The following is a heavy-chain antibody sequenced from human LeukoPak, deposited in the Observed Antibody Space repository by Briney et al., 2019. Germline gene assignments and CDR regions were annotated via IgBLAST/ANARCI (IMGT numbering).Heavy chain of an antibody. CDR3: ARTAARRFDY. Sequence: ASVKVSCKASGYTFPSYFMHWVRQAPGQGLEWMGIINPTGGSTTYAQKFQGRVTITRDTSTSTVYMELSSLRSDDTAVYYCARTAARRFDYWGQGTLVTVSS. J-gene: IGHJ4*02. CDR1: GYTFPSYF. D-gene: IGHD6-6*01. V-gene: IGHV1-46*01. CDR2: INPTGGST.